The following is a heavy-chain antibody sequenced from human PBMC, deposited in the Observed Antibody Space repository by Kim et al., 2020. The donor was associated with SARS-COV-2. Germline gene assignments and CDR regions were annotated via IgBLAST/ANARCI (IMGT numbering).Heavy chain of an antibody. Sequence: SETLSLTCTVSGGSISSSSYYWGWIRQPPGKGLEWIGSIYYSGSTYYNPSLKSRVTISVDTSKNQFSLKLSSVTAADTAVYYCAREGGYSYGYDYWGQGTLVTVSS. CDR1: GGSISSSSYY. CDR3: AREGGYSYGYDY. V-gene: IGHV4-39*07. D-gene: IGHD5-18*01. J-gene: IGHJ4*02. CDR2: IYYSGST.